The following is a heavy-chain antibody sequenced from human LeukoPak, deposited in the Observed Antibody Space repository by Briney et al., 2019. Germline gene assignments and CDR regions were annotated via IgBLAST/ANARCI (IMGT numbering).Heavy chain of an antibody. Sequence: GRSLRLSCVASGFTFSTFAMIWVRQPPGKGLEWVSSIFPSGGEIHYADSVRGRFTISRDNSKSTLSLQMNSLRAEDTAVYYCAKDRCSNGVGCYYYYMDVWGKGTTVTISS. CDR1: GFTFSTFA. D-gene: IGHD2-8*01. CDR3: AKDRCSNGVGCYYYYMDV. J-gene: IGHJ6*03. V-gene: IGHV3-23*01. CDR2: IFPSGGEI.